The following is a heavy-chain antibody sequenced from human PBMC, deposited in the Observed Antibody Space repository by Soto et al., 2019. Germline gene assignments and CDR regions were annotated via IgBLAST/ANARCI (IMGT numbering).Heavy chain of an antibody. J-gene: IGHJ2*01. CDR2: TYYRSKWYN. CDR1: GDSVSKNSAT. Sequence: QEQLQQSGPGLVKPSQTLSLTCAISGDSVSKNSATWNWIRQSPARGLEWLGRTYYRSKWYNDYAVSVKSRITINPDTSKSQFSLQLNSVTPEDTAVYYCARGSLRGGNWYFDLWGHGTLVTVSS. D-gene: IGHD3-16*01. CDR3: ARGSLRGGNWYFDL. V-gene: IGHV6-1*01.